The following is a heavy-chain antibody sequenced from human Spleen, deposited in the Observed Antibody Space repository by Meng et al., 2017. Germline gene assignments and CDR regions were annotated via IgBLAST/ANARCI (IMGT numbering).Heavy chain of an antibody. J-gene: IGHJ6*02. Sequence: GESLKISCKGSGYSFTSYWIGWVRQMPGKGLEWMGIIYPDDSDTRYSPSFQGQVTISADKSISTAYLQWSSLKASDTAMYYCARHGCSSTSCYYYYGMDVWGQGTTVTVSS. CDR1: GYSFTSYW. D-gene: IGHD2-2*01. CDR2: IYPDDSDT. V-gene: IGHV5-51*01. CDR3: ARHGCSSTSCYYYYGMDV.